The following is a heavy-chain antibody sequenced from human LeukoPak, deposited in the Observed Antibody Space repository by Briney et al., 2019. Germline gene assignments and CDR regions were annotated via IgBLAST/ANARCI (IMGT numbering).Heavy chain of an antibody. CDR3: ARHLDGLL. CDR1: GGSISSSSYY. CDR2: VSYNGGT. D-gene: IGHD3-9*01. Sequence: SETLSLTCTVSGGSISSSSYYWAWIRQPPGKGLEWIGSVSYNGGTSYTPSLKSRVTISVDTSKNQFSLKLSSVTAADTAVYYCARHLDGLLWGQGTLVTVSS. V-gene: IGHV4-39*01. J-gene: IGHJ4*02.